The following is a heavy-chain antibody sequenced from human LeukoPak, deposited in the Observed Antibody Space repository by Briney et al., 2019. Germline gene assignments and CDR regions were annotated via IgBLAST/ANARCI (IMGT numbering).Heavy chain of an antibody. V-gene: IGHV3-74*01. J-gene: IGHJ4*02. D-gene: IGHD6-19*01. Sequence: GGSLRLSCAASGFTLSSNWMHWVPQAPGKGLVWVSRINNDGSSTSYADSVKGRFTISRDNAKDTLFLQMNSLRAEDTAVYYCVKYSSGWNWGQGTLVTVSS. CDR3: VKYSSGWN. CDR1: GFTLSSNW. CDR2: INNDGSST.